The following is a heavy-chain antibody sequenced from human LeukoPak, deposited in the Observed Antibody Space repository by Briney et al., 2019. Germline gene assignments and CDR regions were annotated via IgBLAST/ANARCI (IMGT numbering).Heavy chain of an antibody. CDR3: ARAGIVVVAGIFY. D-gene: IGHD2-15*01. V-gene: IGHV3-7*01. CDR1: GFTFNNYW. CDR2: IKQDGSEK. J-gene: IGHJ4*02. Sequence: PGGSLRLSCAASGFTFNNYWKTWVRQAPGKGLEWVANIKQDGSEKYYVDSVKGRFTISRDNAKKLLYLQMNRLRAEDTAVYYCARAGIVVVAGIFYWGQGTLVTVSP.